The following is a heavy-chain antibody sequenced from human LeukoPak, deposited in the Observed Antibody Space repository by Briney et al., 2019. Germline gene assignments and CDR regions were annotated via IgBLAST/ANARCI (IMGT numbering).Heavy chain of an antibody. J-gene: IGHJ3*02. CDR1: GGSISSGDSY. Sequence: SQTLSLTCTVSGGSISSGDSYWSWIRQLPGKGLEWIGYTYYSGTTYYNPSLKSRITISVDTSKNQFSLKLSSVTAADTAVYYCARNGYCSGGSCYSNNAFDIWGQGTMVTVSS. CDR2: TYYSGTT. CDR3: ARNGYCSGGSCYSNNAFDI. D-gene: IGHD2-15*01. V-gene: IGHV4-31*03.